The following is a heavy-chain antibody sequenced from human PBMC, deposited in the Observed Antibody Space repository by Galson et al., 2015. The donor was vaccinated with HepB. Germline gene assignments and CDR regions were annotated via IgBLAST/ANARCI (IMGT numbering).Heavy chain of an antibody. D-gene: IGHD2-8*01. V-gene: IGHV3-15*01. J-gene: IGHJ4*02. Sequence: SLRLSCAASGFTFSNAWMSWVRQAPGKGLEWVGRIKSKTDGGTTDYAAHVKGRFTISRDDSKNTLYLQMNSLKTEDTAVYYCTTMGNIVLMVYVDYWGQGTLFTVSS. CDR3: TTMGNIVLMVYVDY. CDR2: IKSKTDGGTT. CDR1: GFTFSNAW.